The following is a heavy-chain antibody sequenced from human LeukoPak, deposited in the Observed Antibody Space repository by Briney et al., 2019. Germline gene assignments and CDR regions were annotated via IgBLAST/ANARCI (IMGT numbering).Heavy chain of an antibody. Sequence: GGSLRLSCAGSGFTCSSYWMSWVRQAPGKGLEWVANIKQDGSEKYYVDSVKGRFTISRDNAKNSLYLQMNSLRAEDTAVYYCARAPWLRGFDIWGQGTMVTVSS. V-gene: IGHV3-7*01. CDR2: IKQDGSEK. D-gene: IGHD5-12*01. CDR1: GFTCSSYW. CDR3: ARAPWLRGFDI. J-gene: IGHJ3*02.